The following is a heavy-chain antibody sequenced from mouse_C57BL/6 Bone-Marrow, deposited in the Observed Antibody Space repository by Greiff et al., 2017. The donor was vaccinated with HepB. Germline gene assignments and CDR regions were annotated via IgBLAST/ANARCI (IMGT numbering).Heavy chain of an antibody. CDR1: GFSLTSYG. V-gene: IGHV2-2*01. D-gene: IGHD1-1*01. CDR3: ASPSYWSWFAY. CDR2: IWSGGST. J-gene: IGHJ3*01. Sequence: VKVVESGPGLVQPSQSLSITCTVSGFSLTSYGVHWVRQSPGKGLEWLGVIWSGGSTDYNAAFISRLSISKDNSKSQVFFKMNSLQADDTAIYYCASPSYWSWFAYWGQGTLVTVSA.